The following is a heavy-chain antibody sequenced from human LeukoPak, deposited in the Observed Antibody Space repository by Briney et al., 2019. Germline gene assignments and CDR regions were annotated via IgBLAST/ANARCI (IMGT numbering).Heavy chain of an antibody. Sequence: ASVKVSCKASGYTFTDYYMLWMRQAPGQRLEWMGWINPNGGGTSSAQKFQGRVTMTRDTSTSTVYMDLSSLRSEDTAIYYCARRGGCISTSCNLDYWGQGTLVTVSS. CDR2: INPNGGGT. CDR1: GYTFTDYY. V-gene: IGHV1-46*03. D-gene: IGHD2-2*01. CDR3: ARRGGCISTSCNLDY. J-gene: IGHJ4*02.